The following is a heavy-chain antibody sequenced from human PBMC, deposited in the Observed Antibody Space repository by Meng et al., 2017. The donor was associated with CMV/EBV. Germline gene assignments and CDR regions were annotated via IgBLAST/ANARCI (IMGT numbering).Heavy chain of an antibody. D-gene: IGHD3-22*01. CDR1: CGFFSGFF. V-gene: IGHV4-4*07. CDR3: ARERGDDSGYNFDS. CDR2: IYSTGGT. J-gene: IGHJ4*02. Sequence: VPPPGAGPGLVKPSEALSLTCRAACGFFSGFFWTWIRQPAGKGLEWIGRIYSTGGTNYNPSFESRVTISLDGSNNQFSLKLNSVTAADTAIYYCARERGDDSGYNFDSWGQGTLVTVSS.